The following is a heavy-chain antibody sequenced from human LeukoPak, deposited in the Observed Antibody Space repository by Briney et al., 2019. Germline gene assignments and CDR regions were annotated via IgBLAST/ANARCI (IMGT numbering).Heavy chain of an antibody. Sequence: GGSLRLSCAASGLTFSSFSFNWFRQGPGKGLEWVSSINTVASYIYYADSVKGRFTISRDNAKNSLYLQMNSLRAEDTGVYYCARLRRSSDKSGFYYYYDYWGQGTLVTVSS. D-gene: IGHD3-22*01. CDR1: GLTFSSFS. J-gene: IGHJ4*02. V-gene: IGHV3-21*06. CDR2: INTVASYI. CDR3: ARLRRSSDKSGFYYYYDY.